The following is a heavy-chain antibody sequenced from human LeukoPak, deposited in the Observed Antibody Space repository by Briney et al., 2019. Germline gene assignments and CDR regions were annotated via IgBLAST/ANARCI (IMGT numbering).Heavy chain of an antibody. V-gene: IGHV4-39*07. J-gene: IGHJ3*02. CDR3: ARERPLSPYYYGSGSYIAFDI. CDR2: IYYSGST. Sequence: PSETLSLTCSVSGGSISSSSYYWGWIRQPPGKGLEWIGSIYYSGSTYYNPSLKSRVTISVDTSKNQFSLKLSSVTAADTAVYYCARERPLSPYYYGSGSYIAFDIWGQGTMVTVSS. D-gene: IGHD3-10*01. CDR1: GGSISSSSYY.